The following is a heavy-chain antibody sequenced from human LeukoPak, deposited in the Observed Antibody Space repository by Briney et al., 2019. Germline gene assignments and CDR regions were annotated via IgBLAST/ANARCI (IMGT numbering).Heavy chain of an antibody. V-gene: IGHV3-74*01. J-gene: IGHJ4*02. CDR3: ATYNWEYEADY. Sequence: GGSLRLSCAASGFTFSSYWMHWVRQTPGKGLMWVARIKSDGSTIYADSVQGRFTISRDNAKNTVYLQMNSLRVDDTAVYYCATYNWEYEADYWGQGTLVTVSS. CDR1: GFTFSSYW. CDR2: IKSDGST. D-gene: IGHD1-20*01.